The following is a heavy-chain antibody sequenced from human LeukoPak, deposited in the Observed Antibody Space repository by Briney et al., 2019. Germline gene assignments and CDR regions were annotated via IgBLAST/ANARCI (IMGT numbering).Heavy chain of an antibody. CDR3: AREYSSSSGLYYFDY. V-gene: IGHV4-61*02. CDR2: IYTSGST. D-gene: IGHD6-6*01. Sequence: SETLSLTCTVSGGSLSSGSYSWSWIRQPAGKGLEWIGRIYTSGSTNYSPSLKSRVTISVDTSKNQFSLKLSSVTAADTAVYYCAREYSSSSGLYYFDYWGQGTLVTVSS. J-gene: IGHJ4*02. CDR1: GGSLSSGSYS.